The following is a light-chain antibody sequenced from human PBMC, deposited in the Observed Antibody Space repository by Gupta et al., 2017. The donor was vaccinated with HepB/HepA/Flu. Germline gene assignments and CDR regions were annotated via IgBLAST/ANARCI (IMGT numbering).Light chain of an antibody. V-gene: IGKV3-20*01. CDR3: QQYGTSPLT. CDR2: GAS. J-gene: IGKJ4*01. Sequence: EIVLTQSPGTLSLSPGERATLSCRASQSVTRNYLARYQQKPGQAPRLLIYGASRRATGIPDRFSGSGSGTDFTFTITRLEPEDFAVYYCQQYGTSPLTFGGGAKVEIK. CDR1: QSVTRNY.